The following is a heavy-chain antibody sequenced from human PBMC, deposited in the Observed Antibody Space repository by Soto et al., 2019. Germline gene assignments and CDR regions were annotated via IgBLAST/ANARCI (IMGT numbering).Heavy chain of an antibody. CDR1: GCSISSYY. V-gene: IGHV4-59*01. J-gene: IGHJ3*01. CDR3: ARVWGGGFDF. CDR2: IYYSGST. Sequence: PSETLSLTCTVSGCSISSYYWSWIRQPPGKGLEWSGYIYYSGSTNYNPSPKSRVTISVDTSKNQFSLKLSSVTAADTAVYYCARVWGGGFDFWGQGTMVTVSS. D-gene: IGHD3-10*01.